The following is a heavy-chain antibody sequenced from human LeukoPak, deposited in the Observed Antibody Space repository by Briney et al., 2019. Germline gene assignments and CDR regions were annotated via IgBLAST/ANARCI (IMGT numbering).Heavy chain of an antibody. CDR2: ISSSGSTI. J-gene: IGHJ5*02. V-gene: IGHV3-11*01. D-gene: IGHD2-2*01. CDR1: GFTFSDYY. Sequence: GGSLRLSCAASGFTFSDYYMSWIRQAPGKGLEWVSYISSSGSTIYYADSVKGRFTISRDDYKNTLYLQMNSLRAEDTAVYYCARTYCDSTSCSYSPNWFDPWGQGTLVTVSS. CDR3: ARTYCDSTSCSYSPNWFDP.